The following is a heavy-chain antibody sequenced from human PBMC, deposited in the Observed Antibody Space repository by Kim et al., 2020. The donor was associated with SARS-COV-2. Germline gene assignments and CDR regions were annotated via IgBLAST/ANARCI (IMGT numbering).Heavy chain of an antibody. CDR1: GFTFSPAW. Sequence: GGSLRLSCAASGFTFSPAWMSWVRQAPGKGLEWVGRIKSKALGETTDYAAPVKGRFIISRDDSEDTLYLQMNSLTTEDTAFYYCTRDDSSKSDYWGQGTLGTVSS. J-gene: IGHJ4*02. D-gene: IGHD4-4*01. CDR3: TRDDSSKSDY. V-gene: IGHV3-15*01. CDR2: IKSKALGETT.